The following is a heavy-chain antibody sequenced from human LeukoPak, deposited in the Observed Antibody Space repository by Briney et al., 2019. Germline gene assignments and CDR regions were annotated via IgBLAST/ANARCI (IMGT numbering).Heavy chain of an antibody. CDR2: IYSGGST. Sequence: PGGSLRLSCAASGLTVRSNYMSWVRQAPGKGLEWVSVIYSGGSTYYAESVKGRFTISRDNSKNTLYLQMKSLRAEDTAVYYCAREFEVAGLAMDVWGKGTTVTVSS. J-gene: IGHJ6*04. V-gene: IGHV3-53*01. CDR1: GLTVRSNY. CDR3: AREFEVAGLAMDV. D-gene: IGHD6-19*01.